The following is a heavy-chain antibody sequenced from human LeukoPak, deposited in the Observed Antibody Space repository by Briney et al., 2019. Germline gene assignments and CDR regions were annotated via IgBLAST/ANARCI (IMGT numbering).Heavy chain of an antibody. J-gene: IGHJ3*02. D-gene: IGHD3-22*01. CDR2: IKSKTDGGTT. V-gene: IGHV3-15*01. Sequence: GGSLRLSCAASGFTFSNAWMSWVRQAPGKGLEWVGRIKSKTDGGTTDYTAPVKGRFTISRDDSKNTLYLQMNSLKTEDTAVYYCTTERASNYYDSSGYGAFDIWGQGTMVTASS. CDR3: TTERASNYYDSSGYGAFDI. CDR1: GFTFSNAW.